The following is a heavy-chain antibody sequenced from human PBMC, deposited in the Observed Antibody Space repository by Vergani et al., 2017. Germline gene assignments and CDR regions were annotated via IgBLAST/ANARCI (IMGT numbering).Heavy chain of an antibody. CDR2: IIPIFGTA. Sequence: QVQLVQSGAEVKKPGSSVKVSCKASGGTFSSYAISWVRQAPGQGLEWMGGIIPIFGTANYAQKFQGRVTITADESTSTAYMELSSLRSEDTAVYYCAGDSCSSTSCYRGKYYYYYMDVWGKGTTVTVSS. V-gene: IGHV1-69*01. D-gene: IGHD2-2*02. CDR1: GGTFSSYA. CDR3: AGDSCSSTSCYRGKYYYYYMDV. J-gene: IGHJ6*03.